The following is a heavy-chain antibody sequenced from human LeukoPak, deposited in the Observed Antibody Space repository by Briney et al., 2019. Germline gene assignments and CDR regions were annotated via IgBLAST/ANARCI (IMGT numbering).Heavy chain of an antibody. V-gene: IGHV3-66*01. D-gene: IGHD4-17*01. Sequence: GGSLRLSCAASGFTVSSNYMSWVRQAPGKGLEWVSVIYSGGSTYYADSVKGRFTISRDNSKNTLYLQMNSLRAEDSAVYYCASTFYGDSPPYWGQGTLVTVSS. CDR1: GFTVSSNY. CDR3: ASTFYGDSPPY. CDR2: IYSGGST. J-gene: IGHJ4*02.